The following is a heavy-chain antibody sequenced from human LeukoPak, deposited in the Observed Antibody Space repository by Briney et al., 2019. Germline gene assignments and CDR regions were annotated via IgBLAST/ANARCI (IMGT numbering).Heavy chain of an antibody. CDR1: GGSFSGYY. CDR3: ARGQGFRGYSYGYYHY. V-gene: IGHV4-34*01. CDR2: INHSGST. D-gene: IGHD5-18*01. Sequence: SETLSLTCAVYGGSFSGYYWSWIRQPPGKGLEWIGEINHSGSTNYNPSLKSRVTISVDTSKNQFSLKLSSVTAADTAVYYCARGQGFRGYSYGYYHYWGQGTLVTVSS. J-gene: IGHJ4*02.